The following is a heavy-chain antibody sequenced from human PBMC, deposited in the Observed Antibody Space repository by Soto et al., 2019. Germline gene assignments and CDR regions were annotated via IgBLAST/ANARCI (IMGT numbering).Heavy chain of an antibody. D-gene: IGHD5-12*01. J-gene: IGHJ4*02. CDR2: IYYTGST. Sequence: SETLSLTCSVSGASIRSGGYYWSWLRHSPGKGLEWIGHIYYTGSTFSSPSLKSRLTISLDTPKKQFSLDLNSVTTADTAMYYCARIEMASIKWGRGTLVTVSS. V-gene: IGHV4-31*03. CDR3: ARIEMASIK. CDR1: GASIRSGGYY.